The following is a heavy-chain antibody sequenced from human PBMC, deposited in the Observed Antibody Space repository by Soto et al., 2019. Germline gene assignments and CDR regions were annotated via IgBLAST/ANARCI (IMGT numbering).Heavy chain of an antibody. J-gene: IGHJ5*02. V-gene: IGHV3-30-3*01. D-gene: IGHD1-26*01. CDR3: ASPPGGYMGWFDP. Sequence: QVQLVESGGGVVQPGRSLRLSCAASGFTFSSYAMHWVRQAPGKGLEWVAVISYDGSNKYYADSVKGRFTISRDNSKNTLYLQMNSLRAGDTAVYYCASPPGGYMGWFDPWGQGTLVTVSS. CDR1: GFTFSSYA. CDR2: ISYDGSNK.